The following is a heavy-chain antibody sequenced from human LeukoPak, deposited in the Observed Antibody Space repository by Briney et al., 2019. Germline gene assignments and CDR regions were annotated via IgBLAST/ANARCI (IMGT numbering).Heavy chain of an antibody. Sequence: GGSLRLSCAASGFTFSSYWMSWVRQAPGKGLEWVANIKQDGSEKYYMDSVKGRFTISRDNAKNSLYLQMNSLRAEDTAVYYCAKHAPRWLQLGDDAFDIWGQGTMVTVSS. CDR2: IKQDGSEK. CDR1: GFTFSSYW. D-gene: IGHD5-24*01. J-gene: IGHJ3*02. CDR3: AKHAPRWLQLGDDAFDI. V-gene: IGHV3-7*03.